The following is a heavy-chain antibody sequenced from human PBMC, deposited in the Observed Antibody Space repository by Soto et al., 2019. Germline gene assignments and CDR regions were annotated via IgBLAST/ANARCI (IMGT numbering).Heavy chain of an antibody. J-gene: IGHJ4*02. CDR2: IYWDDDK. CDR3: AHIVVAGLGYYFDY. V-gene: IGHV2-5*02. CDR1: GFSLSSTRMA. Sequence: QITLKESGPTLVKPTQTLTLTCTFSGFSLSSTRMAVGWIRHPPGKALEWLALIYWDDDKRYSPFLKSRLTITKDTSKNQVVLTMSHMDPVDTARYYCAHIVVAGLGYYFDYWGQGTLVTVSS. D-gene: IGHD6-19*01.